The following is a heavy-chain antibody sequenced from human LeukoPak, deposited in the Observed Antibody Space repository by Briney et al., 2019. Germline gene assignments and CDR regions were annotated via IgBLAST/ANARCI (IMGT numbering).Heavy chain of an antibody. CDR2: INCNSGGT. CDR3: ARASITMIVVVRDAFDI. V-gene: IGHV1-2*02. CDR1: GYTFNDYY. Sequence: ASVKVSCKAFGYTFNDYYIYWVRQAPGQGLEWMGWINCNSGGTNYAQKFQGRVTMTRDTSISTAYMELSRLRSDDTAVYYCARASITMIVVVRDAFDIWGQGTMVTVSS. D-gene: IGHD3-22*01. J-gene: IGHJ3*02.